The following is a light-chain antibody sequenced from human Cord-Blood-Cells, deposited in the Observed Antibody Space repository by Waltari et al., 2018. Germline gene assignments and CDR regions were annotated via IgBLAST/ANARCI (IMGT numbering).Light chain of an antibody. J-gene: IGKJ4*01. CDR2: AAS. Sequence: AIWMTQARFPLSASTGDGETITCRASQGISSYLAWYQQKPGKAPKLLIYAASPLQSGVPSSFSGSGSGTDFTLTISCLQSEDFATYYCHQYYSYSLTFGGGTKVEIK. V-gene: IGKV1-8*01. CDR3: HQYYSYSLT. CDR1: QGISSY.